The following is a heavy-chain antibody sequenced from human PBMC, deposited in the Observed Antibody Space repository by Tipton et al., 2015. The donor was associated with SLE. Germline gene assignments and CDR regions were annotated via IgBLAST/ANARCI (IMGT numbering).Heavy chain of an antibody. J-gene: IGHJ3*02. CDR3: AVVPAAINAFDI. CDR1: GGTFSSYA. Sequence: QLVQSGAEVKKPGSSVKVSCKASGGTFSSYAISWVRQAPGQGLEWMGGIIPIFGTANYAQKFQGRVTITTDESTSTAYMELSSLRSEDTPVYYCAVVPAAINAFDIWGQGTMVTVSS. CDR2: IIPIFGTA. V-gene: IGHV1-69*05. D-gene: IGHD2-2*02.